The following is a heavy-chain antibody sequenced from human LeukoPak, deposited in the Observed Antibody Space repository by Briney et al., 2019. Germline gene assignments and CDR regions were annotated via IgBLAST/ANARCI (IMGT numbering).Heavy chain of an antibody. CDR1: GFTFSDYY. V-gene: IGHV3-11*04. J-gene: IGHJ6*03. CDR2: ISSSGTTI. CDR3: ARGGPRTSHYYYYYYMDV. Sequence: PGGSLRLSCAASGFTFSDYYMNWIRQAPGKGLEWVSYISSSGTTIYYTDSVKGRFTISRDNAKTSLYLQMNSLRAEDTAVYYCARGGPRTSHYYYYYYMDVWGKGTTVTVSS.